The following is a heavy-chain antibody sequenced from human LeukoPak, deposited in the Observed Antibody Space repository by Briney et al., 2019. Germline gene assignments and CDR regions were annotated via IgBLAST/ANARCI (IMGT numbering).Heavy chain of an antibody. CDR2: IYYSGST. CDR1: GGSISSGGYS. Sequence: SETLSLTCAVSGGSISSGGYSWSWIRQPPGKGLEWIGYIYYSGSTNYNPSLKSRVTISVDTSKNQFSLKLSSVTAADTAVCYCARVISYYGSGSYYNVGVWYFDYWGQGTLVTVSS. D-gene: IGHD3-10*01. V-gene: IGHV4-61*08. J-gene: IGHJ4*02. CDR3: ARVISYYGSGSYYNVGVWYFDY.